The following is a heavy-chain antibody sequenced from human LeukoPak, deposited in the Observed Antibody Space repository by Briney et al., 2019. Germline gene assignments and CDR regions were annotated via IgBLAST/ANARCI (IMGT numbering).Heavy chain of an antibody. Sequence: SVKVSCKASGGTFISYAISWVRQAPGQGLEWMGGIIPIFGTANYAQKFQGRVTITADESTSTAYMELSSLRSEDTAVYYCARDRFSYGDYDYYYYGMDVWGQGTTVTVSS. V-gene: IGHV1-69*13. CDR1: GGTFISYA. J-gene: IGHJ6*02. CDR2: IIPIFGTA. CDR3: ARDRFSYGDYDYYYYGMDV. D-gene: IGHD4-17*01.